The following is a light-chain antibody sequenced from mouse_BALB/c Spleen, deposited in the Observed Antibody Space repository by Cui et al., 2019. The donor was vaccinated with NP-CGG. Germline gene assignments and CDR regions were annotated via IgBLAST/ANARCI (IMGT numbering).Light chain of an antibody. CDR3: ALWYSNHWV. V-gene: IGLV1*01. J-gene: IGLJ1*01. CDR2: GTN. CDR1: TGTVTTSNY. Sequence: QVFLIQESPLTTSPGETVTLTCRSSTGTVTTSNYANWVQEKPDHLFTGLIGGTNNRAPGVPARFSGSLIGDKAALTITGAQTEDEAIYFCALWYSNHWVFGGGTKLTVL.